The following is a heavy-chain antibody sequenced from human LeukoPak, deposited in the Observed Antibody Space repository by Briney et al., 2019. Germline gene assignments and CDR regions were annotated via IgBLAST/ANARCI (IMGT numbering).Heavy chain of an antibody. Sequence: EASVKVSCKASGGTFSSYAISWVRQAPGQGLEWMGWISAYNGNTNYAQKLQGRVTMTTDTSTSTAYMELRSLRSDDTAVYYCARMSVTMIVDPSDYWGQGTLVTVSS. CDR3: ARMSVTMIVDPSDY. CDR1: GGTFSSYA. D-gene: IGHD3-22*01. CDR2: ISAYNGNT. J-gene: IGHJ4*02. V-gene: IGHV1-18*01.